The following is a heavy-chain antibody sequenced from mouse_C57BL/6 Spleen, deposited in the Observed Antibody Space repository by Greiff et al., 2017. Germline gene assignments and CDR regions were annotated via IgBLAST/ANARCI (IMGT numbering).Heavy chain of an antibody. CDR3: ATKEIYGYYFDD. Sequence: VQLKESGPELVKPGASVKISCKASGYSFTGYYMNWVKQSPEKSLEWIGEINPSTGGTNYNQKFKAKATLTVDKSSSTAYMQLKSLTSEDSAVYYCATKEIYGYYFDDGGQGTTLTVSS. J-gene: IGHJ2*01. CDR2: INPSTGGT. CDR1: GYSFTGYY. D-gene: IGHD2-2*01. V-gene: IGHV1-42*01.